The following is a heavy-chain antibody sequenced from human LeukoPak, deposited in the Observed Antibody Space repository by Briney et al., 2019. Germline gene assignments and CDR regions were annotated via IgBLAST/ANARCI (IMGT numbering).Heavy chain of an antibody. V-gene: IGHV4-38-2*02. Sequence: NPSETLSLTCTVSGYSISSGYYWGWIRQPPGKGLEWIGSIYHSGSTYYNPSLKSRVTISVDTSKNQFSLKLSSVTAADAAVYYCARAYSYGLSYWGQGTLVTVSS. D-gene: IGHD5-18*01. CDR3: ARAYSYGLSY. J-gene: IGHJ4*02. CDR1: GYSISSGYY. CDR2: IYHSGST.